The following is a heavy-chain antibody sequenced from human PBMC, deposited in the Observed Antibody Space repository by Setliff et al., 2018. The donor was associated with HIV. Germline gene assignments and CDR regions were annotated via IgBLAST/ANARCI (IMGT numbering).Heavy chain of an antibody. D-gene: IGHD6-13*01. CDR2: IYHSGST. J-gene: IGHJ6*03. CDR3: ARGGLWGYSSSWYHYYYYMDV. Sequence: SETLSLTCAVSGYSISSGYFWARIRQPPGKGLEWIGSIYHSGSTNYNPSLKSRVTISVDTSKNQFSLKLSSVTAADTAVYYCARGGLWGYSSSWYHYYYYMDVWGKGTTVTVSS. V-gene: IGHV4-38-2*01. CDR1: GYSISSGYF.